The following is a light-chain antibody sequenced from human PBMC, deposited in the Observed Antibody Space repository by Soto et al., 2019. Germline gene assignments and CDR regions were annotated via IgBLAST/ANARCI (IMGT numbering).Light chain of an antibody. Sequence: QSALTQPPSASGTPGQRVAIACSGSSSNVGINSVSWYQQFPGAAPKVLIYNTNQRPSGVPDRFSGSKSGTPASLAISGLQPEDEADYYCAAWDDSLNGPVFGGGTKLTVL. J-gene: IGLJ2*01. V-gene: IGLV1-44*01. CDR3: AAWDDSLNGPV. CDR2: NTN. CDR1: SSNVGINS.